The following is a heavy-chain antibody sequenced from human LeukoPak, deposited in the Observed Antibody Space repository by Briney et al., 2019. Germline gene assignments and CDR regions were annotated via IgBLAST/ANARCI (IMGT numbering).Heavy chain of an antibody. Sequence: PSETLSLTCAVYGGSFSGSYGTGIRKPPGKGLDWIGEINHSGSTDYNPSLKSRVTISVDTSKNQFSLKLSSVTAADTAVYYCARGQKWFGKGLFSWGQGTLVTVSS. CDR3: ARGQKWFGKGLFS. CDR2: INHSGST. D-gene: IGHD3-10*01. CDR1: GGSFSGSY. J-gene: IGHJ5*02. V-gene: IGHV4-34*01.